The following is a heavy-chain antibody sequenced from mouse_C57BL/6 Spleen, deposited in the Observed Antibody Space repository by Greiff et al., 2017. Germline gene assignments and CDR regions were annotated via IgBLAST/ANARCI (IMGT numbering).Heavy chain of an antibody. Sequence: QVQLQQSGPGLVAPSQCLSITCTVSGFSLTSYGVHWVRQPPGKGLEWLVVIWSDGSTTYNSARKSRLSISKENSKSQVFLKMNSLQTDDTAMYYCARHPRYGSSYYAMDYWGQGTSVTVSS. V-gene: IGHV2-6-1*01. CDR1: GFSLTSYG. J-gene: IGHJ4*01. CDR3: ARHPRYGSSYYAMDY. CDR2: IWSDGST. D-gene: IGHD1-1*01.